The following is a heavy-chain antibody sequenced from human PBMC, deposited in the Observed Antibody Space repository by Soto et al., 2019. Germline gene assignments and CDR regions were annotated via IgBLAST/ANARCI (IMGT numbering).Heavy chain of an antibody. Sequence: SGPTLVNPTQTLTLTCTFSGFSLTTSGVGVGWIRQPPGKALEWLAIIYGDNDKRYRPSLESRLTITKDTSKNQVVLTMTSVDPVDTDTYYCAHGGAGRSYCNTITCYHGRWFDPWGQGILVTSPQ. V-gene: IGHV2-5*02. CDR1: GFSLTTSGVG. D-gene: IGHD3-10*01. J-gene: IGHJ5*02. CDR3: AHGGAGRSYCNTITCYHGRWFDP. CDR2: IYGDNDK.